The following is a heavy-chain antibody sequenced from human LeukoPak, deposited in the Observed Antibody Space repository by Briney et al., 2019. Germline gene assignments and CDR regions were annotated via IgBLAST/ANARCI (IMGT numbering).Heavy chain of an antibody. Sequence: GGSLRLSCAAAGFSFDDYGMSWVRHAPGKGLEWVSGINWNGGSTVYADSVKGRFTISRDNAKNSLYLQMNSLRAEDTALYHCAREKYSGSSTIFDYWGQGTLVTVSS. V-gene: IGHV3-20*01. CDR1: GFSFDDYG. CDR2: INWNGGST. D-gene: IGHD1-26*01. J-gene: IGHJ4*02. CDR3: AREKYSGSSTIFDY.